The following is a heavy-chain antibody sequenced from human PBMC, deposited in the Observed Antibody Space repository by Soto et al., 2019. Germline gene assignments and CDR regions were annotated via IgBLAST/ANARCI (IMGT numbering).Heavy chain of an antibody. D-gene: IGHD2-2*01. CDR3: ARAYCISTSCYDNYYYYGMDV. CDR2: ISAYNGNT. V-gene: IGHV1-18*01. J-gene: IGHJ6*02. Sequence: QVPLVQSGAEVKKPGASVKVSCKASGYTFTSYGISWVRQAPGQGLEWMGWISAYNGNTNYAQKLQGRVTMTTDTSTSTAYMELRSLRSDDTAVYYCARAYCISTSCYDNYYYYGMDVWGQGTTVTVSS. CDR1: GYTFTSYG.